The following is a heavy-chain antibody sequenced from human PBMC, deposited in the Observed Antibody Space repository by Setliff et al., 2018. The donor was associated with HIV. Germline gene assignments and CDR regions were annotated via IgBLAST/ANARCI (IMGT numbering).Heavy chain of an antibody. Sequence: SVKVSCKASGGTFSSYGFSWVRQAPGQGLEWMGGIIPIFHTAYYAQKFQGRVTITADESTTTFYMEMSSLTSEDTAVYYCAREGLGGNWFDPWGQGTLVTVSS. CDR3: AREGLGGNWFDP. CDR2: IIPIFHTA. J-gene: IGHJ5*02. CDR1: GGTFSSYG. V-gene: IGHV1-69*13. D-gene: IGHD3-16*01.